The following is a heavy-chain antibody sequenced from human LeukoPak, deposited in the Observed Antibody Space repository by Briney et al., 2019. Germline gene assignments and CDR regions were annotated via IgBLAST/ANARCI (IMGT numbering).Heavy chain of an antibody. V-gene: IGHV1-2*02. CDR2: ISPNSGAT. J-gene: IGHJ4*02. D-gene: IGHD3-22*01. Sequence: ASVKVSCKASGYTFTGYYMHWVRQAPGQGLEWMGWISPNSGATNYAQRFQGRVTITRDTSVTTAYMELRSLTSDDTAVYYCASRPYYDSSGFLGHWGQGTLVTVSS. CDR1: GYTFTGYY. CDR3: ASRPYYDSSGFLGH.